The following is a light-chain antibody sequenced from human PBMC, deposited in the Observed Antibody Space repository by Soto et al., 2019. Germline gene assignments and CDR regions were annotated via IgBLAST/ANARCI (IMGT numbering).Light chain of an antibody. CDR1: SSDVGSYNL. V-gene: IGLV2-23*02. J-gene: IGLJ1*01. CDR2: EVS. CDR3: CSYAGSSTLYV. Sequence: QYVLTQPASVSGSPGQSITISCTGTSSDVGSYNLVSWYQQHPGKAPKLMIYEVSKRPSGVSNRFSGSKSGNTASLTISGLHAEDEADYYCCSYAGSSTLYVFGTGTKLTVL.